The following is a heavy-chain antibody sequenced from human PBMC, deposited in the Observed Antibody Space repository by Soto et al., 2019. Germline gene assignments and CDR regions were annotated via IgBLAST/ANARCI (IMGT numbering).Heavy chain of an antibody. V-gene: IGHV4-30-2*01. Sequence: PSETLSLTCAGSGCSISSGGYSWSWIRQPPGKGLEWIGYIYHSGSTYYNPSLKSRVTISVDRSKNQFSLKLSSVTAADTAVYYCARGGVRANHYYYYGMDVWGQGTTVTVSS. CDR1: GCSISSGGYS. D-gene: IGHD1-26*01. CDR3: ARGGVRANHYYYYGMDV. CDR2: IYHSGST. J-gene: IGHJ6*02.